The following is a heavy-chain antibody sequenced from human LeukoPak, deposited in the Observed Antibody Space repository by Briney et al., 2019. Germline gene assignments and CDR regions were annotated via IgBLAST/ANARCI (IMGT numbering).Heavy chain of an antibody. CDR1: GFTFNNYA. J-gene: IGHJ4*02. V-gene: IGHV3-23*01. CDR2: ISGSDAGT. D-gene: IGHD2-15*01. Sequence: GGSLRLSCAASGFTFNNYAMSWVRQAPGKGLEWVSAISGSDAGTFYADSVKGRFTISRDNFKNTLYLQMNSLRAEDAAVYYCVKAPLGRCTGVICYYIDYWGQGTLVTVSS. CDR3: VKAPLGRCTGVICYYIDY.